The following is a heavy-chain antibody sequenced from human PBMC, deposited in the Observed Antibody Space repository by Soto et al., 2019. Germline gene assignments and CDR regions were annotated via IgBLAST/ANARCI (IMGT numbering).Heavy chain of an antibody. J-gene: IGHJ6*02. Sequence: SETLSLTCTVSGGSISSYYWSWIRQPPGKGLEWIGYIYYSGSTNYNPSLKSRVTISVDTSKNQFSLKLSSVTAADTAVYYCARVPAACVMGYYYGMDVWGQGTTVTVSS. CDR1: GGSISSYY. V-gene: IGHV4-59*01. CDR2: IYYSGST. D-gene: IGHD6-13*01. CDR3: ARVPAACVMGYYYGMDV.